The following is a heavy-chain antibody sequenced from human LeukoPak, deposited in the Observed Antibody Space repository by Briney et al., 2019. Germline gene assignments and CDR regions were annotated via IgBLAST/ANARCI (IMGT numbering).Heavy chain of an antibody. D-gene: IGHD1-26*01. CDR1: GFTFTSYS. J-gene: IGHJ4*02. CDR2: ISGGGGST. CDR3: AKGGKWDVTPFDY. Sequence: GGSLRLSCAASGFTFTSYSMNWVRQAPGKGLEWVSTISGGGGSTYYADSVKGRFTISRDNSKNTLYLQVNSLRAEDTAVYYCAKGGKWDVTPFDYWGQETLVTVSS. V-gene: IGHV3-23*01.